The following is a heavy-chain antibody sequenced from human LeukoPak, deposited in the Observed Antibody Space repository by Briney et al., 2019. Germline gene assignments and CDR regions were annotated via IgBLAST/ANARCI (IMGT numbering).Heavy chain of an antibody. CDR3: AKDRRSTAMVMLLWDY. Sequence: PGGSLRLSCAASGFTFSSYAMSSVRQAPGEGLEWVSAISGSGGSTYYADSVKGRFTISRDNSKNTLYLQMNSLRAEDTAVYYCAKDRRSTAMVMLLWDYWGQGTLVTVSS. D-gene: IGHD5-18*01. CDR2: ISGSGGST. J-gene: IGHJ4*02. V-gene: IGHV3-23*01. CDR1: GFTFSSYA.